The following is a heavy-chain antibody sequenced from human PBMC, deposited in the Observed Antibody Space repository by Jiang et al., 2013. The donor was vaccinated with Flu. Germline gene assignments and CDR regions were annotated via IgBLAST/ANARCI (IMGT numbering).Heavy chain of an antibody. Sequence: LVQPGGSLRLSCAASGFTFSSYEMNWVRQAPGKGLEWVSYISSSGSTIYYADSVKGRFTISRDNAKNSLYLQMNSLRAEDTAVYYCAREGCSSTSCYHYYYYGMDVWGKGTTVTVSS. J-gene: IGHJ6*04. D-gene: IGHD2-2*01. CDR3: AREGCSSTSCYHYYYYGMDV. CDR2: ISSSGSTI. V-gene: IGHV3-48*03. CDR1: GFTFSSYE.